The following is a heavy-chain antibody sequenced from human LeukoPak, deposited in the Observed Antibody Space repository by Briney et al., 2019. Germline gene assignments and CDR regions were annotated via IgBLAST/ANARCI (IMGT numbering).Heavy chain of an antibody. J-gene: IGHJ2*01. CDR1: GGSISSSY. Sequence: SETLSLTCTVSGGSISSSYWSWVRQPPGQALEWIGSVYYVGSPNYNPSLKSRVSISVDTSRNQFSLSLNSVTTADTAVYYCARVDSGSHRHWYFDLWGRGALVSVSS. CDR3: ARVDSGSHRHWYFDL. V-gene: IGHV4-59*12. D-gene: IGHD1-26*01. CDR2: VYYVGSP.